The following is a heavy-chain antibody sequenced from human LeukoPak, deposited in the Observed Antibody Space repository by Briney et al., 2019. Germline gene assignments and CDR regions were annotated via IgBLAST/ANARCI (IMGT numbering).Heavy chain of an antibody. CDR3: TGVLTALAGPYYFDF. CDR2: IYSSGNT. Sequence: SETLSLTCTVSCGSISRHYWSWIRQPAGKGLEWIGRIYSSGNTNYNPSLNSRVTMSVDTSKNQFSLKLTSLTAAVTAVYYSTGVLTALAGPYYFDFWGQGTLVTVSS. D-gene: IGHD6-19*01. CDR1: CGSISRHY. J-gene: IGHJ4*02. V-gene: IGHV4-4*07.